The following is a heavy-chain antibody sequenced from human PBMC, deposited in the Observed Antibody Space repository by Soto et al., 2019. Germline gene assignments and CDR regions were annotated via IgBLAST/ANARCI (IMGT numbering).Heavy chain of an antibody. V-gene: IGHV4-59*01. CDR2: IYYSGST. D-gene: IGHD3-10*01. CDR3: ANGELGAFDI. J-gene: IGHJ3*02. CDR1: GGSISSYY. Sequence: SETLSLTCTVSGGSISSYYWSWIRQPPGKGLEWIGYIYYSGSTNYNPSLKSRVTISVDTSKNQFSLKLSSVTAADTAVYYCANGELGAFDIWGQGTMVTVSS.